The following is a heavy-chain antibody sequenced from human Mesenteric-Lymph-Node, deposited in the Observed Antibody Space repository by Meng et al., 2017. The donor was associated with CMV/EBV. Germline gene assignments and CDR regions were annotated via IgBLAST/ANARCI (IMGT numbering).Heavy chain of an antibody. D-gene: IGHD2-8*02. V-gene: IGHV3-11*01. CDR3: AREGRLLGFDP. Sequence: GESLKISCAASGFTFSDYYMTWIRQAPGKGLEWVSYISSSGSTIYYADSVMGRFTISRDNAMNALYLEMNSLRDEDTAVYYCAREGRLLGFDPWGQGTLVTVSS. J-gene: IGHJ5*02. CDR1: GFTFSDYY. CDR2: ISSSGSTI.